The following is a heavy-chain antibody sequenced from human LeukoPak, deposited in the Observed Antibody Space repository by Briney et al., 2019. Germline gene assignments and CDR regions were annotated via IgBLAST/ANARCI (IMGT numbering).Heavy chain of an antibody. J-gene: IGHJ4*02. Sequence: GSLRLSCAASGFTFSSHWMTWVRQAPGKGLEWVASIKQGGSERYYAGSVKGRFTVSRDNAKNSLYLQMNSLSADDTTVYYCARGPNYGDRVDYFDSWGQGTKVNVSS. V-gene: IGHV3-7*01. D-gene: IGHD4-17*01. CDR2: IKQGGSER. CDR3: ARGPNYGDRVDYFDS. CDR1: GFTFSSHW.